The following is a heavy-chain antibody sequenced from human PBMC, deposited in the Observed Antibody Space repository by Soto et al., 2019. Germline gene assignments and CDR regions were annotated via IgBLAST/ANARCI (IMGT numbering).Heavy chain of an antibody. Sequence: SGPTLVNPTQTLTLACTFSGFSLSTSGMRVSWIRQPPGKALEWLARIDWDDDKFYSTSLKTRLTISKDTSKNQVVLTMTNMDPVDTATYYCARIGDPGYFDYWGQGTLVTVSS. CDR3: ARIGDPGYFDY. D-gene: IGHD3-10*01. CDR1: GFSLSTSGMR. CDR2: IDWDDDK. J-gene: IGHJ4*02. V-gene: IGHV2-70*04.